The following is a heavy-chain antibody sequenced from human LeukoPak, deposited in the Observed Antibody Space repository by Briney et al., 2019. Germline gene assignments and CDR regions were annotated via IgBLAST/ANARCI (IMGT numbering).Heavy chain of an antibody. CDR2: IYYSGST. V-gene: IGHV4-59*01. J-gene: IGHJ4*02. Sequence: SETLSLTCTVSGGSISSYYWSWIRQPPGKGLEWIGYIYYSGSTNYNPSLKSRVTISVDTSKNQFSLKLSSVTAADTAVYYCARVNYDFWSGSLDYWGQGTLATVSS. CDR1: GGSISSYY. D-gene: IGHD3-3*01. CDR3: ARVNYDFWSGSLDY.